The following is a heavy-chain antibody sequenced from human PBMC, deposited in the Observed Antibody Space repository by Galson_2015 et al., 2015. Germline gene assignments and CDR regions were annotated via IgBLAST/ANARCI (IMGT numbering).Heavy chain of an antibody. CDR3: ARGLGYCSGGSCYDY. CDR1: GGTFSSYA. D-gene: IGHD2-15*01. CDR2: IIPILGTA. J-gene: IGHJ4*02. V-gene: IGHV1-69*13. Sequence: SVKVSCKASGGTFSSYAISWVRQAPGQGLEWMGGIIPILGTANYAQKFQGRVTITADESTSTAYMELSSLRSEDTAVYYCARGLGYCSGGSCYDYWGQGTLVTVSS.